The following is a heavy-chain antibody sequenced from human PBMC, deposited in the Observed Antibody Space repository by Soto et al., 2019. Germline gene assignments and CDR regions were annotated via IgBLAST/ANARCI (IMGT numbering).Heavy chain of an antibody. CDR1: GFTFSSYS. D-gene: IGHD6-19*01. V-gene: IGHV3-48*01. CDR3: ARVQWLVLTHFDY. Sequence: GGSLRLSCAASGFTFSSYSMNWVRQAPGKGLEWVSYISSSSSTIYYADSVKGRFTISRDNAKNSLYLQMNSLRAEDTAVYYCARVQWLVLTHFDYWGQGTLVTVSS. J-gene: IGHJ4*02. CDR2: ISSSSSTI.